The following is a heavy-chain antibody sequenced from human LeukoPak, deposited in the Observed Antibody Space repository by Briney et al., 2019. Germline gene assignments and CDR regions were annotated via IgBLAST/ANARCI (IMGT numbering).Heavy chain of an antibody. J-gene: IGHJ4*02. D-gene: IGHD1-26*01. Sequence: PSETLSLTCAVYGGSFSGYYWSWICQPPGKGLEWIGEINHSGSTNYNPSLKSRVTISVDTPKNQFSLKLRSVTAADTAVYYCARDVGVGATMAIEYWGQGTLVTVSS. CDR2: INHSGST. CDR3: ARDVGVGATMAIEY. V-gene: IGHV4-34*01. CDR1: GGSFSGYY.